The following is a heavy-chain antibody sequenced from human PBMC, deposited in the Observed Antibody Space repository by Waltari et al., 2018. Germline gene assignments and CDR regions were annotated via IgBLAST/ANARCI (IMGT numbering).Heavy chain of an antibody. D-gene: IGHD6-19*01. Sequence: QVQLQESGPGLVKPSETLSLTCAVSGYSISSGYYWGCIRQPPGKGLEWIGSIYHSGSTYYNPSLKSRVTISVDTSKNQFSLKLSSVTAADTAVYYCARMGIAVTDFDYWGQGTLVTVSS. V-gene: IGHV4-38-2*01. CDR2: IYHSGST. CDR3: ARMGIAVTDFDY. CDR1: GYSISSGYY. J-gene: IGHJ4*02.